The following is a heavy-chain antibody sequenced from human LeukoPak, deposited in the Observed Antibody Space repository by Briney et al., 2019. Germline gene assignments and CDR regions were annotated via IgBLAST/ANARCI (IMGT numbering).Heavy chain of an antibody. D-gene: IGHD6-19*01. CDR3: ARGHPRPGIAVAFGSRRATWFDP. Sequence: QPGGSLRLSCAASGFTFSSYAMHWVRQAPGKGLEWVAVISYDGSNKYYADSVKGRFTISRDNSKNTLYLQMNSLRAEDTAVYYCARGHPRPGIAVAFGSRRATWFDPWGQGTLVTVSS. V-gene: IGHV3-30*04. CDR1: GFTFSSYA. J-gene: IGHJ5*02. CDR2: ISYDGSNK.